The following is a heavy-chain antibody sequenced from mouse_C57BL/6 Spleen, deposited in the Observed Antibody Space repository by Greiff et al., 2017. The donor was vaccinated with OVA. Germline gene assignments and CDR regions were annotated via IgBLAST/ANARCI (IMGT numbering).Heavy chain of an antibody. CDR2: IYPRSGNT. CDR1: GYTFTSYG. CDR3: ARGYDGYYWFAY. D-gene: IGHD2-3*01. Sequence: QVQLQQSGAELARPGASVKLSCKASGYTFTSYGISWVKQSTGQGLEWIGEIYPRSGNTYYNEKFKGKATLTADKSSSTAYMELRSLTSEDSAVYFCARGYDGYYWFAYWGQGTLVTVSA. V-gene: IGHV1-81*01. J-gene: IGHJ3*01.